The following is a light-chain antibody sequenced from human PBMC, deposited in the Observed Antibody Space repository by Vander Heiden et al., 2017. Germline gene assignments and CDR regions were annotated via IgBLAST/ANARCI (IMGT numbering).Light chain of an antibody. Sequence: QSVLTQPPPVSGAPGQRVTISSTGSSSNIGAGYDVHWYQQLPGTAPKLLIYGNSNRPSGVPDRFSGSKSGTSASLAITGLQAEDEADYYCQSYDSSLSGSVFGGGTKLTVL. CDR1: SSNIGAGYD. CDR3: QSYDSSLSGSV. J-gene: IGLJ2*01. CDR2: GNS. V-gene: IGLV1-40*01.